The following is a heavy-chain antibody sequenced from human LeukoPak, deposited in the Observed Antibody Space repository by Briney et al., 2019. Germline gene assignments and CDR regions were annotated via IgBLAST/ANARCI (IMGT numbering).Heavy chain of an antibody. CDR3: ATAVYSGSPGPIDY. Sequence: SETLSLTCTVSGASISSSSYYWGWIRQPPGKGLEWIGYIYYSGSTYYNPSLKSRVTISVDTSKNQFSLKLSSVTAADTAIYYCATAVYSGSPGPIDYWGQGTLVTVSS. CDR1: GASISSSSYY. V-gene: IGHV4-30-4*08. CDR2: IYYSGST. D-gene: IGHD1-26*01. J-gene: IGHJ4*02.